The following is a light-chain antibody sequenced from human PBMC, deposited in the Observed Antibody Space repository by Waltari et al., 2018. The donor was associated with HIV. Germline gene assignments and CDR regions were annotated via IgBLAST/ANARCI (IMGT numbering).Light chain of an antibody. CDR2: KAS. Sequence: DIQMTQSPSTLPASVGDRVTLTCRANQSIGTWLAWYQQKPGRAPKLLFYKASSLESGVPSRFSGSGSGTEFTLTISSLQPDDFATYYCQQYKTSSPWTFGQGTKVDI. CDR1: QSIGTW. V-gene: IGKV1-5*03. J-gene: IGKJ1*01. CDR3: QQYKTSSPWT.